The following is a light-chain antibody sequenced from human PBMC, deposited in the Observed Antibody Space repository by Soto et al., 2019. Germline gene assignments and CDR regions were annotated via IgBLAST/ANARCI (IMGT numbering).Light chain of an antibody. V-gene: IGLV2-23*01. Sequence: QSVLTQPASVSGSPGQSITISCTGTSSDVESYNFVSWYQQHPGKAPKLMIYEGSKRPSGVSSRFSGSKSGNTASLTISGLQAEDEADYHCCSYAGSATLYVFGTGTKVTVL. CDR2: EGS. CDR3: CSYAGSATLYV. CDR1: SSDVESYNF. J-gene: IGLJ1*01.